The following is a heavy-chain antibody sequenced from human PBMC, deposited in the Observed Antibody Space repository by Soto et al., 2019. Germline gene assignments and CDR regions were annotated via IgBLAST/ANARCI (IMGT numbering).Heavy chain of an antibody. J-gene: IGHJ3*01. CDR1: GYKFPNSW. Sequence: GESLKIACKGSGYKFPNSWIGWVRQMPGKGLEWRGIIYPGDSETTYSPSFQGHVTISVDKSMTNAYLQWSSLKASDTAIYYCARRTRIEPDMGVGAFDVWGQGTMVTVSS. CDR3: ARRTRIEPDMGVGAFDV. CDR2: IYPGDSET. D-gene: IGHD2-8*01. V-gene: IGHV5-51*01.